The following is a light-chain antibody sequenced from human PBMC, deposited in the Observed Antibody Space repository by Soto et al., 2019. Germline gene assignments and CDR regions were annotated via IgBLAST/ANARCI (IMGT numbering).Light chain of an antibody. V-gene: IGKV3-15*01. CDR1: QSVSGN. Sequence: DIVMTQAPATLSVSPGERATLSCRASQSVSGNLAWYQQKPGQAPRLLIYATSTRATGIPARFSGSGSGTEFTLTISSLQSEDFAVYYCQQYNNWPLYTFGQGTKLEIK. CDR3: QQYNNWPLYT. CDR2: ATS. J-gene: IGKJ2*01.